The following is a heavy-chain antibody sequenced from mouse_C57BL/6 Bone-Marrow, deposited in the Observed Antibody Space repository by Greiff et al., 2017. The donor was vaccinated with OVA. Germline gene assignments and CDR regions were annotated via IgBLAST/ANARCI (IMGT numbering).Heavy chain of an antibody. CDR2: IWGGGST. D-gene: IGHD1-1*01. CDR1: GFSLTSYG. Sequence: VQGVESGPGLVAPSQSLSITCTVSGFSLTSYGVDWVRQPPGKGLEWLGVIWGGGSTNYNSALMSRLSISKDNSKSQVFLKMNSLQTDDTAMYYCAITTVGSLYAMDYWGQGTSVTVSS. J-gene: IGHJ4*01. V-gene: IGHV2-9*01. CDR3: AITTVGSLYAMDY.